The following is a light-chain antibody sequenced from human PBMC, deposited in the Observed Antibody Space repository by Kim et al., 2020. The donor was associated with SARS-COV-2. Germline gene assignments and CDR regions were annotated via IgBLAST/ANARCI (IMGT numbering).Light chain of an antibody. J-gene: IGLJ3*02. Sequence: AVKLTCTLSSGHSSYAIAWHQQQPEKGPRYLMKLNSDGSHSKGDGIPDRFSGSSSGAERYLTISSLQSEDEADYYCQTWGTGYWVFGGGTKLTVL. CDR1: SGHSSYA. CDR2: LNSDGSH. CDR3: QTWGTGYWV. V-gene: IGLV4-69*01.